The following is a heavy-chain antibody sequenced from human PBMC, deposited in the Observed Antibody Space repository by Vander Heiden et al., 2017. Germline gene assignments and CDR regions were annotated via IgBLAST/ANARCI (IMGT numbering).Heavy chain of an antibody. D-gene: IGHD1-7*01. J-gene: IGHJ4*02. Sequence: QVQLVQSGAEVKKPGASVKVSCKASGYPFTSYAMHWVRQAHGQRLEWMGWINAGNGNTKYSQKFQGRVTITRDTSASTAYMELSSLRSEDTAVYYCARDRNSGTELVNYFDYWGQGTLVTVSS. CDR3: ARDRNSGTELVNYFDY. V-gene: IGHV1-3*01. CDR2: INAGNGNT. CDR1: GYPFTSYA.